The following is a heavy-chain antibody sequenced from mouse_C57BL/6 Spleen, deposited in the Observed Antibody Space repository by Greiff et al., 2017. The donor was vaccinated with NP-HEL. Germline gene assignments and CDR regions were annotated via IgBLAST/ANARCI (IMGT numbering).Heavy chain of an antibody. Sequence: EVKLVESGGGLVKPGGSLKLSCAASGFTFSSYTMSWVRQTPEKRLEWVATISGGGGNTYYPDSVKGRFTISRDNAKNTLYLQMSSLRSEDTALYYCARHDDGYYVFAYWGQGTLVTVSA. CDR1: GFTFSSYT. J-gene: IGHJ3*01. CDR3: ARHDDGYYVFAY. V-gene: IGHV5-9*01. CDR2: ISGGGGNT. D-gene: IGHD2-3*01.